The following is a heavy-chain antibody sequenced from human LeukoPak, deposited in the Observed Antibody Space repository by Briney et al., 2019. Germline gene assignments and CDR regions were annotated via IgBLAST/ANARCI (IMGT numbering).Heavy chain of an antibody. Sequence: ASVKVSCKASGGTFSSYAISWVRQAPGQGLEWMGGIIPIFGTANYAQKFQGRVTITTDESTSTAYMELSSLRSEDTAVYYCAIIGTYGSGSYPPYYFDYWGQGTLVTVSS. J-gene: IGHJ4*02. V-gene: IGHV1-69*05. CDR1: GGTFSSYA. CDR2: IIPIFGTA. CDR3: AIIGTYGSGSYPPYYFDY. D-gene: IGHD3-10*01.